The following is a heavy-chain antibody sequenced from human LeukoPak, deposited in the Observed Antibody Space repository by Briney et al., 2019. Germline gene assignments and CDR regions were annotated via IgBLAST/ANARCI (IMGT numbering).Heavy chain of an antibody. CDR3: AREVFPHSYYYYGMDV. J-gene: IGHJ6*04. V-gene: IGHV3-30*04. D-gene: IGHD3-10*01. CDR2: ISYDGSNK. CDR1: GFTFSSYA. Sequence: GGSLRLSCAASGFTFSSYAMHWVRQAPGKGLEWVAVISYDGSNKYYADSVKGRFTISRDNSENTLYLQMNSLRAEDTAVYYCAREVFPHSYYYYGMDVWGKGTTVTVSS.